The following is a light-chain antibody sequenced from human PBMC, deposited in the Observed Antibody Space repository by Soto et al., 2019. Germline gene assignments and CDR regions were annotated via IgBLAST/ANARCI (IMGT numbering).Light chain of an antibody. J-gene: IGKJ3*01. CDR2: GAS. CDR1: QSVGSNY. V-gene: IGKV3-20*01. CDR3: QQYATTPFT. Sequence: EIALTQSPGTLSLSPGERATLSCRASQSVGSNYLAWYQRKPGQAPRLFIYGASNRATGIPDRFSGSGSGTDFTLTISRLEPEDFAVYYCQQYATTPFTFGPGTKVDIK.